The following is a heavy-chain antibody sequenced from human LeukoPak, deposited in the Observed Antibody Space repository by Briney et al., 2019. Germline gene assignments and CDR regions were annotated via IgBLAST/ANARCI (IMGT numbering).Heavy chain of an antibody. Sequence: PGRSLRLSCAASGFTFSSYAMHWVRQAPGKGLEWVAVISYDGSNKYYADSVKGRFTISRDNSKNTLYLQMNSLRAEDTAVYYCARGHFYCSSTSCPAGDFDYWGQGTLVTVSS. CDR1: GFTFSSYA. CDR2: ISYDGSNK. CDR3: ARGHFYCSSTSCPAGDFDY. V-gene: IGHV3-30-3*01. D-gene: IGHD2-2*01. J-gene: IGHJ4*02.